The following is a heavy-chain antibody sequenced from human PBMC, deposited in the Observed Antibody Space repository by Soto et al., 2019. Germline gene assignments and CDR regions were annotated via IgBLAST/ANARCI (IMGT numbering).Heavy chain of an antibody. CDR3: VLSTRYCSGGSCADYYGMDV. V-gene: IGHV3-64D*08. J-gene: IGHJ6*02. D-gene: IGHD2-15*01. CDR2: ISSNGGST. CDR1: GFTFSSYA. Sequence: GGSLRLSCSASGFTFSSYAMHWVRQAPGKGLEYVSAISSNGGSTYYADSVKGRFTISRDNSKNTLYLQMSSLGAEDTAVYYCVLSTRYCSGGSCADYYGMDVWGQGTTVTVSS.